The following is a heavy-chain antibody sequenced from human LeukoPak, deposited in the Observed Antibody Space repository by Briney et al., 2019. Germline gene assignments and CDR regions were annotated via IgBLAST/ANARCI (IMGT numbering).Heavy chain of an antibody. CDR2: ISYDGGSK. D-gene: IGHD3-22*01. CDR3: VHNKYDSSRAVAVDH. J-gene: IGHJ4*02. V-gene: IGHV3-30-3*01. Sequence: GTSLRLSCAASGFTFSSYPMPWVRQAPGKGLEWVAVISYDGGSKYYAESGMGRFTISRDNSENTLYLQVDSLRAEDTAVYYCVHNKYDSSRAVAVDHWGQGTLVTVSS. CDR1: GFTFSSYP.